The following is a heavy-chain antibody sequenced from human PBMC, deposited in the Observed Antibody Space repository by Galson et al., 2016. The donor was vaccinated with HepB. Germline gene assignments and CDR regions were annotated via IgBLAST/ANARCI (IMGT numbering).Heavy chain of an antibody. D-gene: IGHD5-24*01. CDR3: ARGYNLWSQFDAFGF. V-gene: IGHV1-2*04. CDR1: GYTFTAYY. CDR2: INPNSGGT. Sequence: SVKVSCKASGYTFTAYYMHWVRQTPGQGLEWLGWINPNSGGTNYAQKFQGWVTMTTDPSKTTAYMDLSRLKSDDTAVYYCARGYNLWSQFDAFGFWGQGTMVTVSS. J-gene: IGHJ3*01.